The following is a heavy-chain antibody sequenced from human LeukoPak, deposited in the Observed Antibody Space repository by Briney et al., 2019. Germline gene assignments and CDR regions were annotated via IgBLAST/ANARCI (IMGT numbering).Heavy chain of an antibody. D-gene: IGHD2-15*01. CDR2: ISSGSSTI. CDR1: GFTFSSYS. V-gene: IGHV3-48*01. CDR3: VRDTGYCSGGRCQPFDP. Sequence: GGSLRLSCAASGFTFSSYSMNWVRQAPGKGLDWVSYISSGSSTIYYADSVKGRFTISRDNAKNSLYLQMNSLRAEDTAVYYCVRDTGYCSGGRCQPFDPWGQGTLVTVSS. J-gene: IGHJ5*02.